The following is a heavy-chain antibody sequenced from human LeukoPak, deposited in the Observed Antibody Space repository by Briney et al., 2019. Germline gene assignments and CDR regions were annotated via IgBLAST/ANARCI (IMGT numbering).Heavy chain of an antibody. CDR3: ARDWYDNSDAFDI. J-gene: IGHJ3*02. V-gene: IGHV3-7*01. D-gene: IGHD3-9*01. Sequence: GGSLRLSCAASGFTFSTSWMTWVRQAPGKGLEWVASINQDGGEIHYVDSVKGRFTISRDNTKNSLYLQMNSLTADDTAVYYCARDWYDNSDAFDIWGQGTMVTVSS. CDR2: INQDGGEI. CDR1: GFTFSTSW.